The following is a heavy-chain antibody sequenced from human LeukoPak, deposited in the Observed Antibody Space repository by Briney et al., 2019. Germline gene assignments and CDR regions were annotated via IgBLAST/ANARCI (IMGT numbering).Heavy chain of an antibody. CDR2: IDPSDSYT. Sequence: GESLKISCKGSGYSFTSYWISWVRQMPGKGLEGMGGIDPSDSYTNYSPSFQCHVTISADKSISTAYLQWSSLKASDTAMYYCARHRYDSSGYEPDAFDIWGQGTMVTVSS. CDR3: ARHRYDSSGYEPDAFDI. D-gene: IGHD3-22*01. J-gene: IGHJ3*02. V-gene: IGHV5-10-1*01. CDR1: GYSFTSYW.